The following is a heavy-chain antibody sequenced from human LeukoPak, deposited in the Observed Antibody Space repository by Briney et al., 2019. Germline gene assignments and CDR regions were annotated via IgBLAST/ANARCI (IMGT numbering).Heavy chain of an antibody. Sequence: SETLSLTCTVSGGSISSGGYYWSWIRQHPGKGLEWIGYIYYSGSTYYNPSLKSRVTISVDTSKNQFSLKLSSVTAADTAVYYCARGYCSSTSCYLFDYWGQGTLVTVSS. J-gene: IGHJ4*02. CDR3: ARGYCSSTSCYLFDY. CDR2: IYYSGST. CDR1: GGSISSGGYY. D-gene: IGHD2-2*01. V-gene: IGHV4-31*03.